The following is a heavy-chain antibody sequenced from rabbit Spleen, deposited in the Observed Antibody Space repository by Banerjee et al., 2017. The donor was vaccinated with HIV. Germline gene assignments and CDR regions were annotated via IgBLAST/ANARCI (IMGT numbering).Heavy chain of an antibody. CDR2: IDIGSSGFT. J-gene: IGHJ6*01. V-gene: IGHV1S40*01. Sequence: QSLEESGGDLVEPGASLTLTCTASGVSFSSSSYLCWVRQAPGKGLEWIACIDIGSSGFTYFATWAKGRFTISKTSSTTVTLQTTRLTAADTATYFCARDTSTSFSSYGMDLWGPGTLVTVS. D-gene: IGHD1-1*01. CDR3: ARDTSTSFSSYGMDL. CDR1: GVSFSSSSY.